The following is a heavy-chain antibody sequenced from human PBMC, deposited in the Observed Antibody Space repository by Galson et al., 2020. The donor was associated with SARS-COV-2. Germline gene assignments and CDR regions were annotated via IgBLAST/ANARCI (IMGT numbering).Heavy chain of an antibody. V-gene: IGHV3-30*04. CDR2: ISYDESQK. CDR3: ARDLSWLRLRFNYYGMDA. Sequence: GESLKTPCGAPGFAFSAYAMHWVRQAPGKGLEWVAAISYDESQKYNSESVKGRFTIARDKSKNTLYLQMNGLRPGDTGVYYCARDLSWLRLRFNYYGMDAWGQGTKVSVSS. D-gene: IGHD5-12*01. CDR1: GFAFSAYA. J-gene: IGHJ6*02.